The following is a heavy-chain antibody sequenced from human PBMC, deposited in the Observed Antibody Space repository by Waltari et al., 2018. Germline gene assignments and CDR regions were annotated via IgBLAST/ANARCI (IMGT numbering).Heavy chain of an antibody. D-gene: IGHD2-2*01. Sequence: EVQLVESGGSLVQPGGSLRLSCAASGFTFSSYAMSWVRQAPGKGLEWVSAISGSGGSTYDADSVKGRFTISRDNSKNTLYLQMNSLRAEDTAVYYCALVHQLVFWAPDDAFDIWVQGTMVTVSS. J-gene: IGHJ3*02. CDR1: GFTFSSYA. CDR3: ALVHQLVFWAPDDAFDI. CDR2: ISGSGGST. V-gene: IGHV3-23*04.